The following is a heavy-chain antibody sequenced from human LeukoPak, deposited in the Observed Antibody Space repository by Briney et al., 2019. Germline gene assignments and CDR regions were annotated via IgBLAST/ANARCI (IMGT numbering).Heavy chain of an antibody. Sequence: GGSLRLSCAASGFTFSSYWMHWVRQAPGKGLVWVSRINSDGSSTSYADSVKGRFTISRDNAKNTLYLQMNSLRAEDTAVYYCARGYRAGSGYFDWLYYTDVWGKGTTVTVSS. J-gene: IGHJ6*03. V-gene: IGHV3-74*01. CDR1: GFTFSSYW. CDR2: INSDGSST. D-gene: IGHD3-9*01. CDR3: ARGYRAGSGYFDWLYYTDV.